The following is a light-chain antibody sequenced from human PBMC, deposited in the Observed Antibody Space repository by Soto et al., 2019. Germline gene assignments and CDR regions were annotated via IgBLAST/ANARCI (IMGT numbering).Light chain of an antibody. Sequence: DIVLTQSPGTLSLSPGERATLSCGASQSVRSGYFAWYQQKPGQAPRLLIVGASSRATGIPDRFSGGGSGTDFTLTISRLEPEDFALYYCHQYDNSPLTFGGGTRLEIK. V-gene: IGKV3-20*01. J-gene: IGKJ5*01. CDR2: GAS. CDR3: HQYDNSPLT. CDR1: QSVRSGY.